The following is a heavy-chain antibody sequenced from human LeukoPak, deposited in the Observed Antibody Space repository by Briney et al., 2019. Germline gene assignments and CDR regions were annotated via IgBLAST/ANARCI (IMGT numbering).Heavy chain of an antibody. CDR2: IYTSGST. V-gene: IGHV4-61*02. CDR3: ARDLFLGILIGTGFDI. J-gene: IGHJ3*02. CDR1: GGSISSGSYY. D-gene: IGHD3-9*01. Sequence: SQTLSLTCTVSGGSISSGSYYWSWIRQPAGKGLEWIGRIYTSGSTNYNPSLKSRVTISVDTSKNQFSLKLSSVTAADTAVYYCARDLFLGILIGTGFDIWGQGTMVTVSS.